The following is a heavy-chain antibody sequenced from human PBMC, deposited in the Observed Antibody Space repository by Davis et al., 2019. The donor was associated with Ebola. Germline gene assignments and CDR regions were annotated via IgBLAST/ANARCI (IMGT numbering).Heavy chain of an antibody. V-gene: IGHV4-59*12. D-gene: IGHD1-26*01. CDR3: ARAVGATTVWFDP. CDR1: GGSFSGYY. Sequence: GSLRLSCAVYGGSFSGYYWSWIRQPPGKGLEWIGYIYYSGSTNYNPSLKSRVTISVDTSKNQFSLKLSSVTAADTAVYYCARAVGATTVWFDPWGQGTLVTVSS. J-gene: IGHJ5*02. CDR2: IYYSGST.